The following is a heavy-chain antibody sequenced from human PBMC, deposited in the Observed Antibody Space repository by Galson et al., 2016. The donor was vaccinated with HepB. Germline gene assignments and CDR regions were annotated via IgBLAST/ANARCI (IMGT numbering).Heavy chain of an antibody. CDR1: GFTVSSNY. D-gene: IGHD5-18*01. V-gene: IGHV3-66*01. J-gene: IGHJ6*02. CDR2: IYSGGST. Sequence: SLRLSCAASGFTVSSNYMSWVRQAPGKGLEWVSVIYSGGSTYYADSVKGRFTISRDNSKNTLYLQMNSLRAEDTAAYYCARGGRDTAMDYYYYGMDVWGQGTTVTVSS. CDR3: ARGGRDTAMDYYYYGMDV.